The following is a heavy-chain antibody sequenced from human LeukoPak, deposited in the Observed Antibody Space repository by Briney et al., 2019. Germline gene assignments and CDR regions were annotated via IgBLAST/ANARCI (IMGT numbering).Heavy chain of an antibody. J-gene: IGHJ4*02. CDR3: AKLIPSGFGELLHLPFDY. CDR1: GFTFSSYG. Sequence: GGSLRLSCAASGFTFSSYGMHWVRQAPGKGLEWVAFIRYDGSNKYYADSVKGRFTISRDNSKNTLYLQMNSLRAEDTAVYYCAKLIPSGFGELLHLPFDYWGQGTLVTVSS. D-gene: IGHD3-10*01. CDR2: IRYDGSNK. V-gene: IGHV3-30*02.